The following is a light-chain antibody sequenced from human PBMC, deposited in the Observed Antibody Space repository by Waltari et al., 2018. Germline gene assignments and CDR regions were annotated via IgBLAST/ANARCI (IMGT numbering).Light chain of an antibody. CDR1: QTISSN. CDR2: GAS. V-gene: IGKV3-15*01. CDR3: QQYNNWPPYT. J-gene: IGKJ2*01. Sequence: EILMTQSPATLSVSPGERATLSCRASQTISSNLAWYQQKPGQAPRFLIAGASVRATGIPARVSGSGSGTEFTLTISSMQSEDLAVYYCQQYNNWPPYTFGQGTKLEIK.